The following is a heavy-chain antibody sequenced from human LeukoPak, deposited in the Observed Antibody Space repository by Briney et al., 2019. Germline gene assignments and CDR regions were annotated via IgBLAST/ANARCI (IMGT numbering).Heavy chain of an antibody. CDR3: ARVVGATGSSDY. CDR2: IYYIGST. J-gene: IGHJ4*02. Sequence: ETLSLTCTVSGGSISSDYWSWIRQPPGKGLEWIGYIYYIGSTNYSPSLKSRITISVDTSKSHFSLKLSSVTAADTAVYYCARVVGATGSSDYWGQGTLVTVSS. CDR1: GGSISSDY. V-gene: IGHV4-59*01. D-gene: IGHD1-26*01.